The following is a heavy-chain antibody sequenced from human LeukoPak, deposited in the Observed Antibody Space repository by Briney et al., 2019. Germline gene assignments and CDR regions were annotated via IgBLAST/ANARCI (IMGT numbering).Heavy chain of an antibody. J-gene: IGHJ6*02. CDR1: GFTFNAFG. Sequence: GGSLRLSCAASGFTFNAFGMNWVRQAPGKGLEWVSYIGTTSGAIYYADSVKGRFTISRDSAKNSLYLQMNSLRAEDTAVYYCAKDQRDSSGWYGFDYYYYGMDVWGQGTTVTVSS. CDR3: AKDQRDSSGWYGFDYYYYGMDV. V-gene: IGHV3-48*01. CDR2: IGTTSGAI. D-gene: IGHD6-19*01.